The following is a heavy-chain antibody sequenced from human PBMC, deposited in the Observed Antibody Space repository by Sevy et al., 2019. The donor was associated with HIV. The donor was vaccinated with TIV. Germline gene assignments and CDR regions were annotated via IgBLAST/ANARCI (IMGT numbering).Heavy chain of an antibody. CDR2: IFGNGGVT. V-gene: IGHV3-23*01. CDR3: ARGATFYSDSSGRVLSVLGAFDI. D-gene: IGHD3-22*01. J-gene: IGHJ3*02. Sequence: GGSLRLSCAASGFTFSSYAMNWVRQAPGKGLEWVSTIFGNGGVTYYADSVQGRFTISRDNSKNMVYLQMNSLRAEDTAVFYCARGATFYSDSSGRVLSVLGAFDIWGRGTMVTVSS. CDR1: GFTFSSYA.